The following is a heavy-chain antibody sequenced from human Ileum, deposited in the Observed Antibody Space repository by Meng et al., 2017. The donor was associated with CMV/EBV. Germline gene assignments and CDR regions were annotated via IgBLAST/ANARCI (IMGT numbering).Heavy chain of an antibody. V-gene: IGHV4-4*07. CDR3: AERGGGY. CDR1: GGCMSGSY. CDR2: IYVSVST. Sequence: VPLQPAGPRLVRTWEPLSITCSVSGGCMSGSYGGWIRQPAGKGLEWIGRIYVSVSTDYNPSLKSRATMSVDTSKKQFSLRLTSVTAADTAVYYCAERGGGYWGQGILVTVSS. J-gene: IGHJ4*02. D-gene: IGHD1-1*01.